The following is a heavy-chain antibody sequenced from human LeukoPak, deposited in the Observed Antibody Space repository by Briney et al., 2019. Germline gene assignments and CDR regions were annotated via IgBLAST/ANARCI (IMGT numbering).Heavy chain of an antibody. CDR1: GFTFSSYA. Sequence: GGSLRLSCAASGFTFSSYAMSWVRQAPGKGLEWVSYISSSGSTIYYADSVKGRFTISRDNAKNSLYLQMNSLRAEDTAVYYCAELGVTMIGGVWGKGTTVTISS. CDR3: AELGVTMIGGV. D-gene: IGHD3-10*02. J-gene: IGHJ6*04. V-gene: IGHV3-48*03. CDR2: ISSSGSTI.